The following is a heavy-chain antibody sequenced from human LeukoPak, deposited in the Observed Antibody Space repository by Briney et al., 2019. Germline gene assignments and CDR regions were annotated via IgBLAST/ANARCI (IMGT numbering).Heavy chain of an antibody. V-gene: IGHV3-30*03. J-gene: IGHJ6*04. D-gene: IGHD6-25*01. Sequence: PGRSLRLSCAASGFTFSSYGMHWVRQAPGKGLEWVAVISYDGSNKYYADSVKGRFTISRDNSKNTLYLQMNSLRAEDTAVYYCARDWWGGSGSYYYYGRDVWGKGTTVTVSS. CDR2: ISYDGSNK. CDR3: ARDWWGGSGSYYYYGRDV. CDR1: GFTFSSYG.